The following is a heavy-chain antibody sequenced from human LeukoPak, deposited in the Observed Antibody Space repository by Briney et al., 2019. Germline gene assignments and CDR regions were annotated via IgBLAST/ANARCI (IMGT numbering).Heavy chain of an antibody. V-gene: IGHV4-34*01. D-gene: IGHD1-26*01. Sequence: PSETLSLTCAVYGGSFSGYYWSWTRQPPGKGLEWIGEINHSGSTNYNPSLKSRVTISVDTSKNQFSLKLSSVTAADTAVYYCARGVGSNYWGQGTLVTVSS. CDR3: ARGVGSNY. J-gene: IGHJ4*02. CDR1: GGSFSGYY. CDR2: INHSGST.